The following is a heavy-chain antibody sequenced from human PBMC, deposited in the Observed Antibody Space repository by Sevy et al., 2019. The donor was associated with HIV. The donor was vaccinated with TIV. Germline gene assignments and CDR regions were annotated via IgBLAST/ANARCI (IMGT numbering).Heavy chain of an antibody. CDR2: IYHSGST. D-gene: IGHD2-8*01. CDR1: GGSISSGDYY. J-gene: IGHJ6*02. V-gene: IGHV4-30-4*01. Sequence: SETLSLTCTVSGGSISSGDYYWSWIRQPPGKGLEWIGYIYHSGSTYYNPSLKSRVTISVDTSKNQFSLKLSSVTAADTAVYYCAREHCTNGVCRSYYYGMDVWGQGTTVTVSS. CDR3: AREHCTNGVCRSYYYGMDV.